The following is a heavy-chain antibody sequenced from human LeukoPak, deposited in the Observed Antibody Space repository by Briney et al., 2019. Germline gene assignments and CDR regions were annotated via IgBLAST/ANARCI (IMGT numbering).Heavy chain of an antibody. J-gene: IGHJ6*03. V-gene: IGHV1-69*06. CDR2: IIPIFGTA. CDR3: ARTSEMATLIPFVPHYYYYYMDV. CDR1: GGTFSSYA. Sequence: ASVKVSCKASGGTFSSYAISWVRQAPGQGLEWMGGIIPIFGTANYAQKFQGRVTITADKSTSTAYMELSSLRSEDTAVYYCARTSEMATLIPFVPHYYYYYMDVWGKGTTVTVSS. D-gene: IGHD5-24*01.